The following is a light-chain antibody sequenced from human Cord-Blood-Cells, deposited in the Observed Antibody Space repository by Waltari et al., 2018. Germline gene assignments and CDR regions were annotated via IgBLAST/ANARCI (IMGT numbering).Light chain of an antibody. Sequence: IQLTQSPSSLSASVGDRVTITCRASQGISSYLAWYQQKPGKAPKLLIYAASTLQSGVPSRVSGSGSGTDFTLTISSLQPEDFATYYCQQLNSDPPSITFGQGTRLEIK. V-gene: IGKV1-9*01. CDR1: QGISSY. CDR3: QQLNSDPPSIT. J-gene: IGKJ5*01. CDR2: AAS.